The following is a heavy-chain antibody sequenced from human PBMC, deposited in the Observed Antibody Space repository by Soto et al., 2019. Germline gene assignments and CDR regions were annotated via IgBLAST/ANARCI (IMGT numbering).Heavy chain of an antibody. CDR1: GFTFSSYA. J-gene: IGHJ4*02. Sequence: GGSLRLSCAASGFTFSSYAMSWVRQAPGKGLEWVSAISGSGGSTYYADSVKGRFTISRDNSKNTLYLQMNSLRAEDTAVYYCAKDPIFGVDPFLDYWGQGTLVTVSS. CDR2: ISGSGGST. D-gene: IGHD3-3*01. V-gene: IGHV3-23*01. CDR3: AKDPIFGVDPFLDY.